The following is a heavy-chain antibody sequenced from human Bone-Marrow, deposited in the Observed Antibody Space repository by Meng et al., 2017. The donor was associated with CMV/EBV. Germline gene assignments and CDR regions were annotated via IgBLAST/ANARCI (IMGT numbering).Heavy chain of an antibody. CDR3: ARDCRGQLPQSDNWFDP. J-gene: IGHJ5*02. V-gene: IGHV1-46*01. CDR2: INPSGGST. CDR1: GYTFTSYY. Sequence: ASVKVSCKASGYTFTSYYMHWVRQAPGQGLEWMGIINPSGGSTSYAQKFQGRVTMTRDTSTSTVYMELSSLRSEDTAVYYCARDCRGQLPQSDNWFDPWGQGTLVTVSS. D-gene: IGHD2-2*01.